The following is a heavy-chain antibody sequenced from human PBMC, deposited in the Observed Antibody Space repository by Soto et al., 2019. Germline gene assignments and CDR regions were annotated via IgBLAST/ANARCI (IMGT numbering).Heavy chain of an antibody. CDR3: AREDADRGSFDF. Sequence: SVEVSCKASGYTFTDSFIHWVRQAPGQGLEWMGWINPNNGRTTLAPKFQGRVTLTRDTSINTAYMDLSRLRSDDTAVYYCAREDADRGSFDFWGQGTLVTVAS. CDR1: GYTFTDSF. CDR2: INPNNGRT. J-gene: IGHJ4*02. V-gene: IGHV1-2*02.